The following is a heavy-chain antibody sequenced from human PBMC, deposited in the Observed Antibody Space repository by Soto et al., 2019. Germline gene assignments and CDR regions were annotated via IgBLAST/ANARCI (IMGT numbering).Heavy chain of an antibody. D-gene: IGHD1-26*01. CDR1: GGSVSSGSYY. CDR2: IYYSGST. Sequence: PSETLSLTCTVSGGSVSSGSYYWSWIRQPPGKGLEWIGYIYYSGSTNYNPSLKSRVTISVDTSKNQFSLKLSSVTAADTAVYYCARDRGDSYAYFDYWGQGTLVTVSS. CDR3: ARDRGDSYAYFDY. J-gene: IGHJ4*02. V-gene: IGHV4-61*01.